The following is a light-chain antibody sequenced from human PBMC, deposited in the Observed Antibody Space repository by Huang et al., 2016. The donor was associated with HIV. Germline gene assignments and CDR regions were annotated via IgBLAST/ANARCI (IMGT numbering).Light chain of an antibody. CDR1: QSVSTN. J-gene: IGKJ2*01. CDR2: GAY. V-gene: IGKV3-15*01. Sequence: EVVMTQSPATLSLSPGERATLSCRASQSVSTNLAWYQQKPGQAPRLLIYGAYTRATGIPGRFSGSGSGTEFTLTISSLQSEDFVVYYCQQYYNWPPYTFGQGTKLEIK. CDR3: QQYYNWPPYT.